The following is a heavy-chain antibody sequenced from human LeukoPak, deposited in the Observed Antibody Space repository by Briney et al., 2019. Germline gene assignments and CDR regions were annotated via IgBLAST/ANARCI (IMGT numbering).Heavy chain of an antibody. Sequence: PSETLSLTCAVYGGCFSGYYWSWVRQVPGKGLEWVATIKQDGSERYYVGSVRGRFTISRDNANNSLYLQMNSLRVEDTAVYYCARRGTWHSDYWGQGTLVTVSS. D-gene: IGHD3-16*01. J-gene: IGHJ4*02. CDR1: GGCFSGYY. CDR2: IKQDGSER. V-gene: IGHV3-7*01. CDR3: ARRGTWHSDY.